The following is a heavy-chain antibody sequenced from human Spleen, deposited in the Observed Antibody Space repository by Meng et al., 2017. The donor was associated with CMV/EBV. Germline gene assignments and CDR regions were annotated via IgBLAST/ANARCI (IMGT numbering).Heavy chain of an antibody. V-gene: IGHV1-18*01. CDR1: GYIFTSLG. CDR2: ISPYNGNT. Sequence: ASVKVSCKASGYIFTSLGISWVRQAPGQGPEWMGWISPYNGNTVYGQKFQPRLTMTTDTSTSTAYMELRSLRTDDTAVYYCARGGGFDAYSTGWHGSTSDYWGQGTLVTVSS. CDR3: ARGGGFDAYSTGWHGSTSDY. D-gene: IGHD6-19*01. J-gene: IGHJ4*02.